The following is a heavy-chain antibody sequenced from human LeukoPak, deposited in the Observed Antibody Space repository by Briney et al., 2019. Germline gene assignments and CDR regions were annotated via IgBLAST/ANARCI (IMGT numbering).Heavy chain of an antibody. CDR3: AKDEAIAAAGTGDY. CDR1: GFTFSSYA. Sequence: PGGSLRLSCAASGFTFSSYAMSWVRQAPGKGLEWVSAISGSGGSTYYADSVKGRFTISRDNSKNTLYLQMNSLRAEGTAVYYCAKDEAIAAAGTGDYWGQGTLATVSS. J-gene: IGHJ4*02. CDR2: ISGSGGST. D-gene: IGHD6-13*01. V-gene: IGHV3-23*01.